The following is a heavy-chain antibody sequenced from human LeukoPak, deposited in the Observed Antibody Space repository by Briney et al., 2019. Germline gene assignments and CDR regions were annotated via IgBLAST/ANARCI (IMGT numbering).Heavy chain of an antibody. Sequence: SVKVSCKASGGTFSSYAISWVRQAPGQGLEWMGRIIPILGIANYAQKFQGRVTITADKSTSTAYMELSSLRSEDTAVYYCARDSEQNYYDSRGTGFWGQGTLVTVSS. D-gene: IGHD3-22*01. J-gene: IGHJ4*02. V-gene: IGHV1-69*04. CDR2: IIPILGIA. CDR3: ARDSEQNYYDSRGTGF. CDR1: GGTFSSYA.